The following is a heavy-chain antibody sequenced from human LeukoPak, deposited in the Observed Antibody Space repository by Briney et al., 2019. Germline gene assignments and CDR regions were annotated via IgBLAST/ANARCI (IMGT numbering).Heavy chain of an antibody. CDR1: GFTFSSYW. CDR2: IKQDGSET. V-gene: IGHV3-7*01. D-gene: IGHD4-17*01. Sequence: GGSLRLSCAASGFTFSSYWMSWVRQAPGKGLEWVASIKQDGSETHYMDSMKGRFTIFRDNTKTSLYLQMNSLRAEDTAVYYCARYGLGDTFDVWGQGTVVTVSS. J-gene: IGHJ3*01. CDR3: ARYGLGDTFDV.